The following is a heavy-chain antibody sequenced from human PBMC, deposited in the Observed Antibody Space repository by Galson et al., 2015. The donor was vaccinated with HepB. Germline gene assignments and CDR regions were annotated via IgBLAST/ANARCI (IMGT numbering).Heavy chain of an antibody. CDR1: GFTFSSYA. Sequence: SLRLSCAASGFTFSSYAMHWVRQAPGKGLEWVAVISYDGSNKYYADSVKGRFTISRDNSKNTLYLQMNSLRAEDTAVYYCARDGPPPSRIAAAGTEDYYYYYGMDVWGQGTTVTVSS. CDR2: ISYDGSNK. CDR3: ARDGPPPSRIAAAGTEDYYYYYGMDV. V-gene: IGHV3-30*04. J-gene: IGHJ6*02. D-gene: IGHD6-13*01.